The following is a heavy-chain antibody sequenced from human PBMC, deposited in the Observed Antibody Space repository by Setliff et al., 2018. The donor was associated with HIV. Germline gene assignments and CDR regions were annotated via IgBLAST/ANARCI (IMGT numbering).Heavy chain of an antibody. Sequence: PSETLSLTCSVSGDSISSGSYYWSWIRQTPGKGLEGIGYIYYSGNTYYNPSLKSRVTVSVDTYKNQFSLKLGSVTAADTAVYYCARRYSSSWCYYYYGMDVWGQGTTVTVSS. J-gene: IGHJ6*02. D-gene: IGHD6-13*01. CDR2: IYYSGNT. CDR1: GDSISSGSYY. V-gene: IGHV4-30-4*08. CDR3: ARRYSSSWCYYYYGMDV.